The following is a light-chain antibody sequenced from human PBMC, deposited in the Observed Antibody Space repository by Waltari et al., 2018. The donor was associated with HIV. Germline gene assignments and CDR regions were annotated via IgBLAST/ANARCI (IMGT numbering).Light chain of an antibody. CDR2: EVY. CDR1: ASDMTTFNF. J-gene: IGLJ3*02. CDR3: SSYSTRGFVL. V-gene: IGLV2-14*01. Sequence: SALTQPASVSGSPGQSITISCTGPASDMTTFNFVSWYQQSPGRAPKLIIFEVYFRPPGCSDRFAGSKSGDTASLPISALRAEDEGDYFCSSYSTRGFVLCGGGTKVTVL.